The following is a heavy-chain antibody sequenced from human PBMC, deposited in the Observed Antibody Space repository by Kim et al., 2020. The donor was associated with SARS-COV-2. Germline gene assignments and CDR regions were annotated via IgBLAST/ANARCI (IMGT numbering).Heavy chain of an antibody. CDR3: ARLRDEPHALPIAAAGLDYYYYYYGMDV. V-gene: IGHV1-2*06. D-gene: IGHD6-13*01. Sequence: ASVKVSCKASGYTFTGYYMHWVRQAPGQGLEWMGRINPNSGGTNYAQKFQGRVTMTRDTSISTAYMELSRLRSDDTAVYYCARLRDEPHALPIAAAGLDYYYYYYGMDVWGQGTTVTVSS. CDR1: GYTFTGYY. J-gene: IGHJ6*02. CDR2: INPNSGGT.